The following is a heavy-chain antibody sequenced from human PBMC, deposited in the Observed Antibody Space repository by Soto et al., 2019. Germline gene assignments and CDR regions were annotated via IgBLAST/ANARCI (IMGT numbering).Heavy chain of an antibody. Sequence: RASLKVSCEASGYTFTSYGMSWVRQAPGEGLEWMGWISAYNGNTNYAQKLQGRVTMTTDTSTSTAYMELRSLRSDDTAVYYCARVGGPRYYYDSSGYAHDDYWGQGTLVTVSS. CDR3: ARVGGPRYYYDSSGYAHDDY. CDR2: ISAYNGNT. J-gene: IGHJ4*02. CDR1: GYTFTSYG. D-gene: IGHD3-22*01. V-gene: IGHV1-18*01.